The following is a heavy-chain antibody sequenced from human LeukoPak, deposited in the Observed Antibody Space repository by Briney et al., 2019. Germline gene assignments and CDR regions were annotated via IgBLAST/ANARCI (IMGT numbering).Heavy chain of an antibody. Sequence: PSETLSLTCAVYGGSFSGYYWSWLRQPPGKGLEWIGGINHSGSTNYNPSLKSRVTISVDTSKNQFSLKLSSVTAADTAVYYCARGPRYCSGGSCYFNYWGQGTLVTVSS. CDR2: INHSGST. CDR3: ARGPRYCSGGSCYFNY. D-gene: IGHD2-15*01. J-gene: IGHJ4*02. V-gene: IGHV4-34*01. CDR1: GGSFSGYY.